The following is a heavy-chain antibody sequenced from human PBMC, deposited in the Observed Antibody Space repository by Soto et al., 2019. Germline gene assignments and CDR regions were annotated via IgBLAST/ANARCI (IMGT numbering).Heavy chain of an antibody. J-gene: IGHJ4*02. Sequence: AASVKVSCKASGYTFTGYYMHWVRQVPGKGPEWMGMIYPGDSDIRYNPSFGGRVTISADKSITTAFLQWTTLQASDSAIYYCARQDGSGPFDYWGQGTRVTVSS. V-gene: IGHV5-51*01. CDR3: ARQDGSGPFDY. D-gene: IGHD3-10*01. CDR1: GYTFTGYY. CDR2: IYPGDSDI.